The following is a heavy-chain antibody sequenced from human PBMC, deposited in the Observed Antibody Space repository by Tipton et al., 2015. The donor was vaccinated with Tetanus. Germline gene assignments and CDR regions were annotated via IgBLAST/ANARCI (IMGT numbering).Heavy chain of an antibody. D-gene: IGHD6-6*01. Sequence: TLSLTCAVYGGSFSAYYWSWIRQSPGKGLEWIGEINHSGSTTYSPSFKSRVTISVDTPKNQFSLNLRSVTAADTAVYYCARDQGGGRVVRLNWFDPWGQGTLVTVSS. CDR1: GGSFSAYY. V-gene: IGHV4-34*01. CDR2: INHSGST. J-gene: IGHJ5*02. CDR3: ARDQGGGRVVRLNWFDP.